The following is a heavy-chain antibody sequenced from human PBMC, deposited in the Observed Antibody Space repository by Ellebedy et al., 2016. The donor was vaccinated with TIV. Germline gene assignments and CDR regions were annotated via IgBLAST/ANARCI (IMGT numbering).Heavy chain of an antibody. D-gene: IGHD2-2*01. CDR3: ASVGREYQLLDNWFDP. CDR2: IIPIFGTA. J-gene: IGHJ5*02. V-gene: IGHV1-69*13. CDR1: GGTFSSYA. Sequence: SVKVSCXASGGTFSSYAISWVRQAPGQGLEWMGGIIPIFGTANYAQKFQGRVTITADESTSTAYMELSSLRSEDTAVYYCASVGREYQLLDNWFDPWGQGTLVTVSS.